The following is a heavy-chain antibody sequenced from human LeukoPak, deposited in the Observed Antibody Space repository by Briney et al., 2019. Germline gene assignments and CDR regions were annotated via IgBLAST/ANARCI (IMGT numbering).Heavy chain of an antibody. Sequence: GGSLRLSCAASGFTFSSYSMNWVRQAPGKGLEWVSYISSSSSTIYYADSVKGRFTISRDNAKNSLYLQMNSLRAEDTAVYYCARVAGSRAFDIWGQGTMVTVSS. D-gene: IGHD2-15*01. V-gene: IGHV3-48*01. CDR3: ARVAGSRAFDI. CDR2: ISSSSSTI. CDR1: GFTFSSYS. J-gene: IGHJ3*02.